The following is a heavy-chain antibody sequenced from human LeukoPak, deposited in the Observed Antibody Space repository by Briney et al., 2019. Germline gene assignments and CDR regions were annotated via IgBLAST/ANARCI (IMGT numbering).Heavy chain of an antibody. V-gene: IGHV1-8*01. J-gene: IGHJ6*02. D-gene: IGHD3-3*01. CDR2: MNPNSGKT. CDR3: ARSFQSGYYTQDYYGMDV. Sequence: ASVNVSCKASGYTFTSYNINWVRQATEQGLEWVGWMNPNSGKTGYAQKFQGRVTMTRNTSISTAYMELSSLRSEDTAVYYCARSFQSGYYTQDYYGMDVWGQGTTVTVSS. CDR1: GYTFTSYN.